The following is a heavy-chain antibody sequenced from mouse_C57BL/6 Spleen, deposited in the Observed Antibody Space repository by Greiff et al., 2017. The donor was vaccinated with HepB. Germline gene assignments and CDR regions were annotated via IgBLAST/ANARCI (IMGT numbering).Heavy chain of an antibody. Sequence: QLQESGPELVKPGASVKISCKASGYSFTDYNMNWVKQSNGKSLEWIGVINPNYGTTSYNQKFKGKATLTVDQSSSTAYMQLNSLTSEDSAVYYCARYGYGSSYWYFDVWGTGTTVTVSS. J-gene: IGHJ1*03. CDR2: INPNYGTT. V-gene: IGHV1-39*01. CDR3: ARYGYGSSYWYFDV. D-gene: IGHD1-1*01. CDR1: GYSFTDYN.